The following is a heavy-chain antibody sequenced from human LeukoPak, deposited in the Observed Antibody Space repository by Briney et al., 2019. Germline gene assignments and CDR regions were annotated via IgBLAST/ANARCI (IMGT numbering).Heavy chain of an antibody. D-gene: IGHD4-17*01. J-gene: IGHJ2*01. CDR2: IGTVGDT. V-gene: IGHV3-13*01. CDR1: GFTFSIYD. Sequence: RTGGSLRLSCAASGFTFSIYDMHWVRHATGKGLEWVSAIGTVGDTYYPASMKGRFTISRENAKNSLYLQMNSLRDGDTAVYYCARETLDVGGDYGWYFDLWGRGTLVTVSS. CDR3: ARETLDVGGDYGWYFDL.